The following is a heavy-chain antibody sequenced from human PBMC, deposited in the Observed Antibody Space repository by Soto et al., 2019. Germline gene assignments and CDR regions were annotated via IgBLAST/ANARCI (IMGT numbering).Heavy chain of an antibody. CDR2: INHSGST. D-gene: IGHD4-4*01. CDR3: ARGLHYSNYVDYYYYGMDV. CDR1: CGSFSGYY. Sequence: SETLSLTCAVYCGSFSGYYWSWIRQPPGKGLEWIGEINHSGSTNYNPSLKSRVTISVDTSKNQFSLKLSSVTAADTAVYYCARGLHYSNYVDYYYYGMDVWGQGTTVTVSS. J-gene: IGHJ6*02. V-gene: IGHV4-34*01.